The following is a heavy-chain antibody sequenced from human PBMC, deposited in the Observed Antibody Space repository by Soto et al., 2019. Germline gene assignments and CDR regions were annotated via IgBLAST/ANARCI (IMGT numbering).Heavy chain of an antibody. CDR2: VSSDATVT. CDR3: AKYLTVARSALEV. V-gene: IGHV3-23*01. D-gene: IGHD6-19*01. Sequence: PGGSLRLSCAASGFTFSSYAMNWVRQAPGKGLEWVAIVSSDATVTYYSDSVKGRFFISRDNSRFTLYSHLNSVRAEDTGVYYCAKYLTVARSALEVWGQGTMVTVSS. J-gene: IGHJ3*01. CDR1: GFTFSSYA.